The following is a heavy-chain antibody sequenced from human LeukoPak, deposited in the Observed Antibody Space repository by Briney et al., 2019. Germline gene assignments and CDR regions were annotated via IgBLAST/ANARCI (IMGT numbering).Heavy chain of an antibody. J-gene: IGHJ4*02. CDR3: ARGPSGYHNT. Sequence: WGWIRQPPGKGLEWIGEINHSGSTNYNPSLKSRVTISVDTSKNQFSLKLSSVTAADTAVYYCARGPSGYHNTGGQGTLVTVSS. CDR2: INHSGST. D-gene: IGHD5-12*01. V-gene: IGHV4-34*01.